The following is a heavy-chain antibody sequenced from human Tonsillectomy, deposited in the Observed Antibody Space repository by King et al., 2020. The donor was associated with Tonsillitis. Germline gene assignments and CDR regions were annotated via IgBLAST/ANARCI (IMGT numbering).Heavy chain of an antibody. CDR1: GYTFTSYG. CDR2: ISTYNGDT. J-gene: IGHJ2*01. Sequence: QLVQSGAEVKKPGASVKVSCKASGYTFTSYGISWLRQAPGQGLDWMVWISTYNGDTNYEQNRQGRVTMNTDTSTSTAYMELRSLRSDDTAVYYCARDLGYFDLWGRGTLVTVSS. V-gene: IGHV1-18*01. CDR3: ARDLGYFDL.